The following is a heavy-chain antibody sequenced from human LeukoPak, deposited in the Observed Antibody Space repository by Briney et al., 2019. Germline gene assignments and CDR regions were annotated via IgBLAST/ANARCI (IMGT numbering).Heavy chain of an antibody. Sequence: SETLSLTCTVSGYSISSGYYWGWIRQPAGKGLEWIGRIYTSGSTNYNPSLNSRVTMSVDTSKNQFSLKLSSVTAADTAVYYCARDVVAAVGTWDYWGQGTLVTVSS. CDR1: GYSISSGYY. CDR2: IYTSGST. J-gene: IGHJ4*02. D-gene: IGHD6-13*01. V-gene: IGHV4-4*07. CDR3: ARDVVAAVGTWDY.